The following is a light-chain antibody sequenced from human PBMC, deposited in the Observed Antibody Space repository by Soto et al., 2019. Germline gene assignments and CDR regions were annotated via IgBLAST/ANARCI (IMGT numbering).Light chain of an antibody. J-gene: IGLJ1*01. Sequence: QSVLTQPPSVSGAPGHRVTISCTGTSSNIGAGYEVHWYHQLPGTAPKFLVSGNDNRPSGVPDRLSASKSGTSGSLAITDLQAEDEAHYYCQSYDRGLTAYVFGTGTKVTVL. CDR3: QSYDRGLTAYV. V-gene: IGLV1-40*01. CDR2: GND. CDR1: SSNIGAGYE.